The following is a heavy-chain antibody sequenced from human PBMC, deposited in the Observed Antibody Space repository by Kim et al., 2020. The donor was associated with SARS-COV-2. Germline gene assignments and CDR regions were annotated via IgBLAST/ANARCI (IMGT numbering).Heavy chain of an antibody. Sequence: SETLSLTCAVYSESFNAYYWGWIRQAPGKGLEWIGEIDRSGRTNHNPSLKSRVTMSVDTFRKQFSLKLTSVTAADTAVYYCASILGSWSTFYLQDYYYG. V-gene: IGHV4-34*01. D-gene: IGHD2-15*01. CDR2: IDRSGRT. J-gene: IGHJ6*01. CDR1: SESFNAYY. CDR3: ASILGSWSTFYLQDYYYG.